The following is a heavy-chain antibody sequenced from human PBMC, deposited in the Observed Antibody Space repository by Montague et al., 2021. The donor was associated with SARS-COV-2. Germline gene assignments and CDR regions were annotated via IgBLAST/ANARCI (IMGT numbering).Heavy chain of an antibody. CDR1: DGSISSYY. V-gene: IGHV4-4*07. Sequence: SETLSLTCTVSDGSISSYYWSWIRQSAGKGLEWIGRIHTSGSTDYNPSLNSRVTMSVDTSKNQFSLKLSSVTAADTAVYYCASGKYYDFWSGYYSHDYVSGMDAWGQGTTVTVSS. D-gene: IGHD3-3*01. J-gene: IGHJ6*02. CDR3: ASGKYYDFWSGYYSHDYVSGMDA. CDR2: IHTSGST.